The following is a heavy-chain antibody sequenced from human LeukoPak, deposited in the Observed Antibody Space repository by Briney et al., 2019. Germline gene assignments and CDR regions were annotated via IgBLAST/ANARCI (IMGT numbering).Heavy chain of an antibody. CDR1: GGSISGYY. J-gene: IGHJ6*02. CDR2: IHYSGST. D-gene: IGHD3-10*01. Sequence: SETLSLTCTVSGGSISGYYWNWIRQPPGKGLEWIGYIHYSGSTNYNPSLESRVTISLDTSENQFSLKLNSVTAADTAVYYCARDYYGSGSYYNHFYGMDVWGQGTTVTVSS. V-gene: IGHV4-59*01. CDR3: ARDYYGSGSYYNHFYGMDV.